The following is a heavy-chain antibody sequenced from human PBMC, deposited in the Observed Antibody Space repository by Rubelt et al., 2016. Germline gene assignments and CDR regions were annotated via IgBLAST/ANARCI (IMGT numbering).Heavy chain of an antibody. J-gene: IGHJ4*02. CDR2: IWYDGSNK. D-gene: IGHD6-19*01. Sequence: GFTFSSYGMHWVRQAPGKGLEWVAVIWYDGSNKYYADSVKGRFTISRDDSKNMVYLQMNSLKTEDTAVYYCTGVVAGAASFDHWGQGTLVTVSS. CDR3: TGVVAGAASFDH. CDR1: GFTFSSYG. V-gene: IGHV3-33*01.